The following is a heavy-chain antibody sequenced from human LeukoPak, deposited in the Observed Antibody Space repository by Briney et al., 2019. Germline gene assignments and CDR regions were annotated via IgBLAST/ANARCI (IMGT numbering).Heavy chain of an antibody. D-gene: IGHD6-13*01. CDR1: GFTFGHYA. V-gene: IGHV3-23*01. J-gene: IGHJ4*02. CDR3: AKGQRYSRGDY. Sequence: GGSLRLSXAASGFTFGHYAMSWVRQAPGKGLEWVSAISGSGGSTYYADSVKGRFTISRDNSKNTLYLQMNSLRAEDTAVYYCAKGQRYSRGDYWGQGTLVTVSS. CDR2: ISGSGGST.